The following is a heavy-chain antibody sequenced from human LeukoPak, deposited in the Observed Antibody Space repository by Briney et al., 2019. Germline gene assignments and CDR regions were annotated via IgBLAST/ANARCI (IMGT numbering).Heavy chain of an antibody. V-gene: IGHV4-39*01. D-gene: IGHD3-3*01. CDR2: IYYSGST. Sequence: SETLSLTCTVSGGSISSSSYYWGWIRQPPGKGLEWIGSIYYSGSTYYNPSLKSRVTISVDTSKNQFSLKLSSVTAADTAVYYCARGAGHDFWSGYSYYYYYYGMDVWGQGTTVTVSS. CDR3: ARGAGHDFWSGYSYYYYYYGMDV. J-gene: IGHJ6*02. CDR1: GGSISSSSYY.